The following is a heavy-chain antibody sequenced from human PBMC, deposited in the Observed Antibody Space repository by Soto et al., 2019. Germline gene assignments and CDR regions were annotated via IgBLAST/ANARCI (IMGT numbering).Heavy chain of an antibody. J-gene: IGHJ4*02. CDR3: ANLPLVLALGFDY. CDR1: GFTFSNYV. Sequence: VHLLDSGGGLVQPGGSLRLSCAASGFTFSNYVMSWVREAPGKGLGWVASISGSGDNTYYAGSVKGRLTISRDNSKNTLILQMSSLRAEDPTVHYSANLPLVLALGFDYWGQGTLVTVSS. CDR2: ISGSGDNT. V-gene: IGHV3-23*01.